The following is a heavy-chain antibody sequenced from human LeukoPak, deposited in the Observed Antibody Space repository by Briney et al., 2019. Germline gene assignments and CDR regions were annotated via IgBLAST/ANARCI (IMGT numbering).Heavy chain of an antibody. CDR3: ARTHTMVRGVIGY. V-gene: IGHV1-69*05. CDR1: GGTFSSYA. Sequence: ASVKVSCKASGGTFSSYAISWVRQAPGQGLEWMGGIIPIFGTANYAQKFQGRVTITTDESTSTAYMELSSLRSEDTAVYYCARTHTMVRGVIGYWGQGTLVTVSS. CDR2: IIPIFGTA. J-gene: IGHJ4*02. D-gene: IGHD3-10*01.